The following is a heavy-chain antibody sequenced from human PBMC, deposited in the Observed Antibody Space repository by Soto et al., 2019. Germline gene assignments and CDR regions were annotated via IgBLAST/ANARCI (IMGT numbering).Heavy chain of an antibody. CDR3: ARGGGYSGYDYATFGY. Sequence: PSETLSLTCTVSGGSVSTGSYYWSWIRQPPGKGLEWIGYIYYSGSTNYNPSLKSRVTISVGTSKNQFSLKLSSVTAADTAMYYCARGGGYSGYDYATFGYWGQGTLVTVSS. J-gene: IGHJ4*02. CDR1: GGSVSTGSYY. CDR2: IYYSGST. D-gene: IGHD5-12*01. V-gene: IGHV4-61*01.